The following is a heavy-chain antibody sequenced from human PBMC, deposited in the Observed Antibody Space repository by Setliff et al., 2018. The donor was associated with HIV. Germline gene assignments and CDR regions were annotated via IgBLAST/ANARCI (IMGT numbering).Heavy chain of an antibody. CDR2: IRDSGVSF. CDR1: GFSFSNYG. J-gene: IGHJ4*02. CDR3: ANVHRALADTY. D-gene: IGHD6-19*01. Sequence: GGSLRLSCAASGFSFSNYGMSWVRQAPGKGLEWVSGIRDSGVSFYYADSVMGRFSISRDNAKNSLYLQMNSLRVEDTAVYYCANVHRALADTYWGLGTLVTVSS. V-gene: IGHV3-23*01.